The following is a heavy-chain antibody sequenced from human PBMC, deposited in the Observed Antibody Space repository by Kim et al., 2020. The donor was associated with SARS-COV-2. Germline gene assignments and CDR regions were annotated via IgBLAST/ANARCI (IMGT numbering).Heavy chain of an antibody. CDR1: GFTFSSYA. CDR2: ISGSGGST. V-gene: IGHV3-23*01. D-gene: IGHD3-10*01. Sequence: GGSLRLSCAASGFTFSSYAMSWVRQAPGKGLEWVSAISGSGGSTYYADSVKGRFTISRDNSKNTLYLQMNSLRAEDTAVYYCAKDITMVRGVINDYWGQGTLVTVSS. CDR3: AKDITMVRGVINDY. J-gene: IGHJ4*02.